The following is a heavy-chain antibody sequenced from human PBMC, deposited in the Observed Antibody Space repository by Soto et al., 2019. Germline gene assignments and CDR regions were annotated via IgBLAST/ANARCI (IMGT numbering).Heavy chain of an antibody. V-gene: IGHV3-23*01. CDR1: GFTFSSYA. CDR2: ISGSGGST. J-gene: IGHJ4*02. D-gene: IGHD3-3*01. Sequence: EVQLLESGGGLVQPGGSLRLSCAASGFTFSSYAMSWVRQAPGKGLDWVSAISGSGGSTYYADSVKGRFTISRDNSKNTLYLQMNSLRAEDTAVYYCANQYRITIFGVVDYWGQGTLVTVSS. CDR3: ANQYRITIFGVVDY.